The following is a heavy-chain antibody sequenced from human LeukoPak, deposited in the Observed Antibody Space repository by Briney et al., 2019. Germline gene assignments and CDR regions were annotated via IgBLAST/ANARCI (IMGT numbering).Heavy chain of an antibody. V-gene: IGHV3-23*01. CDR1: GFTFSSYS. D-gene: IGHD6-19*01. J-gene: IGHJ4*02. CDR3: AKGTQWLPLFDY. Sequence: GGSLRLSCAASGFTFSSYSMSWVRQAPGKGLEWVSTITINGGVTYYTGSVKGRFTISRDNSKSTLYLQMNSLRAEDTAEYYCAKGTQWLPLFDYWGQGTLVPVSS. CDR2: ITINGGVT.